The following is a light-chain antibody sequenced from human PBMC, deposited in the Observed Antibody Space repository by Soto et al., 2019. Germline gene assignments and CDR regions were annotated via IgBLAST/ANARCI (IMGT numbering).Light chain of an antibody. CDR3: SSYAGNSVI. CDR1: SSDVGGYNY. CDR2: EVT. J-gene: IGLJ2*01. Sequence: QSALTQPPSASRSPGQSVTISCTGTSSDVGGYNYVSWYQQHPGKAPKLMIYEVTKRPSGVPDRFSGSKSGNTASLTVSGLQAEDEADYYCSSYAGNSVIFGGGTKLTVL. V-gene: IGLV2-8*02.